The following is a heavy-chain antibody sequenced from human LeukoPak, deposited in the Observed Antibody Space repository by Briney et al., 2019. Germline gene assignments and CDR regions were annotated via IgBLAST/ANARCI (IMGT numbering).Heavy chain of an antibody. V-gene: IGHV3-7*01. CDR2: INQDGSDE. Sequence: GGSLRLSCEASGFTLSSYWMSWFRQAPGKGLEWVAYINQDGSDEDYVDSVRGRFTISRDNAKNSLYLQMNSLRAEDTAVYYCARGSVVAPNFDFWGQGTLVTVSS. CDR1: GFTLSSYW. CDR3: ARGSVVAPNFDF. J-gene: IGHJ4*02. D-gene: IGHD2-15*01.